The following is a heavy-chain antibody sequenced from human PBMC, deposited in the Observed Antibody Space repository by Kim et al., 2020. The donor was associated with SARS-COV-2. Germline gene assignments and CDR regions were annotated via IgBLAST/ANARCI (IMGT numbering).Heavy chain of an antibody. Sequence: SETLSLTCSVSGGSIRSGGKFWTWIRQHPAKGLEGIGYISYSGNPHYSPSLRSRVSISLQTSENQFSLELTSVTAADTAVYYCARGQPLDYWGQGILVTV. J-gene: IGHJ4*02. D-gene: IGHD2-2*01. CDR3: ARGQPLDY. CDR2: ISYSGNP. V-gene: IGHV4-31*03. CDR1: GGSIRSGGKF.